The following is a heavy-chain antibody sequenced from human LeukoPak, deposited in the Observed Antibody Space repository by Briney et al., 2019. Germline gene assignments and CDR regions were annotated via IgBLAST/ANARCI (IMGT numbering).Heavy chain of an antibody. CDR2: ISSSGSTI. D-gene: IGHD6-19*01. CDR1: GFTFSDYY. CDR3: ARDHRRCVAVAGTCAFDI. V-gene: IGHV3-11*01. Sequence: GGSLRLSCAASGFTFSDYYMSWIRQAPGKGLEWVSYISSSGSTIYYADSVKGRFTISRDNAKNSLYLQMNSLRAEDTAVYYCARDHRRCVAVAGTCAFDIWGQGTMVTVSS. J-gene: IGHJ3*02.